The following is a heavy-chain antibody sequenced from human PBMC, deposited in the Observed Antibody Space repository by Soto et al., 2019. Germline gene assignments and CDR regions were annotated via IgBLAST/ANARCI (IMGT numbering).Heavy chain of an antibody. Sequence: PGGSLRLSCAASGFTFSSYAMSWVRQTPGKGLEWVSTLSGSGGTTYYADSVKGQFTISRDNSKSTLYLQMNSLRAEDTAVYYCARDSVPRNSWPYYFASCGQGPLVTV. D-gene: IGHD6-13*01. V-gene: IGHV3-23*01. J-gene: IGHJ4*02. CDR1: GFTFSSYA. CDR2: LSGSGGTT. CDR3: ARDSVPRNSWPYYFAS.